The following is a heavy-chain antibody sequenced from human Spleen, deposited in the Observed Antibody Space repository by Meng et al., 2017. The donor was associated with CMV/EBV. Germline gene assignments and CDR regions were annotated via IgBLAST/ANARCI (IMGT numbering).Heavy chain of an antibody. J-gene: IGHJ4*02. CDR3: ARDSGSHPPEFYFDY. D-gene: IGHD1-26*01. CDR2: IYYSGNT. V-gene: IGHV4-39*07. CDR1: GGSVSSSTYY. Sequence: SETLSLTCTVSGGSVSSSTYYWGWIRQPPGKVLEWIGTIYYSGNTFYNPSLKSRVTISVDTSKNQFSLKLNSVTAADTAVYYCARDSGSHPPEFYFDYWGQGTLVTVSS.